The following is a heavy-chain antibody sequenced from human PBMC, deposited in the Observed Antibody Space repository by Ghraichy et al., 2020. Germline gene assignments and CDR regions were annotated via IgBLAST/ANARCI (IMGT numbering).Heavy chain of an antibody. V-gene: IGHV4-61*02. CDR1: RGSISSGGYY. CDR2: IFINGNT. D-gene: IGHD3-16*01. J-gene: IGHJ5*02. Sequence: TLSLTCTVSRGSISSGGYYWSWIRQPAGKGLEWIGCIFINGNTNYNPSLKSRVSMSVDAANNQMSLRLTSVTAADTAVYYCAKLGGGAFDPWGQGTLVTVSS. CDR3: AKLGGGAFDP.